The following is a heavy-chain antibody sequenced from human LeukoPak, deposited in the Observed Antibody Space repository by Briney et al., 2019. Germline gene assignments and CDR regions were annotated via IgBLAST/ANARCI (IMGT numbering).Heavy chain of an antibody. CDR2: IYSSGST. J-gene: IGHJ4*02. CDR3: AKREDSGSRGYYGL. D-gene: IGHD3-22*01. V-gene: IGHV4-4*09. Sequence: PSETLSLTCIVSGGSISSYHWSWIRQAPGKGLEWIGYIYSSGSTNYNPSLKSRVTLSVDTSNNQFSLKLTSVTAADTAVYYCAKREDSGSRGYYGLWGQGILVTVSS. CDR1: GGSISSYH.